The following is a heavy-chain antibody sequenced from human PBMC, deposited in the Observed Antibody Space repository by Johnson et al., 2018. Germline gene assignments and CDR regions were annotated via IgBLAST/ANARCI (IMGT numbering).Heavy chain of an antibody. Sequence: VQLVQSGGDVAQPGGSLRLSCAVSGFVFDDYAMHWVRQAPGTGLVWISMISWIGGATYYADSVKGRFTVSRDSSKNSVFLQMNSLRPEDTALYYWAKARSDYMDVWGKGTTVTVAS. D-gene: IGHD3-3*01. CDR2: ISWIGGAT. V-gene: IGHV3-43D*03. CDR1: GFVFDDYA. CDR3: AKARSDYMDV. J-gene: IGHJ6*03.